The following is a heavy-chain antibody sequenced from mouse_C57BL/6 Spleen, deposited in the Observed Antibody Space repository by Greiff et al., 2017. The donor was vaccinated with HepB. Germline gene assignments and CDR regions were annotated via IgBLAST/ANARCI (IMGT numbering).Heavy chain of an antibody. D-gene: IGHD1-1*01. V-gene: IGHV1-5*01. J-gene: IGHJ3*01. Sequence: EVQLQQSGTVLARPGASVKMSCKTSGYTFTSYWMHWVKQRPGQGLEWIGAIYPGNSDTSYNQKFKGKAKLTAVTSASTAYMELSSLTNEDSAVYYCTREQGYYGNPWFAYWGQGTLVTVSA. CDR2: IYPGNSDT. CDR1: GYTFTSYW. CDR3: TREQGYYGNPWFAY.